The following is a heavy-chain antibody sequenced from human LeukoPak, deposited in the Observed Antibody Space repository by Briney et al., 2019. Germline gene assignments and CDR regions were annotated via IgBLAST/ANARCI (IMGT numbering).Heavy chain of an antibody. CDR2: INPNSGDT. D-gene: IGHD4-23*01. V-gene: IGHV1-2*02. CDR1: GYTFTGYF. CDR3: ARDNSVEDTAWWFDP. Sequence: ASVKVSCKASGYTFTGYFMRWVRQAPGQGLEWMGWINPNSGDTNYAQKFQGRVTMTRDMSTSTDYMELSSLRSEDTAVYYCARDNSVEDTAWWFDPWGQGTLVTVSS. J-gene: IGHJ5*02.